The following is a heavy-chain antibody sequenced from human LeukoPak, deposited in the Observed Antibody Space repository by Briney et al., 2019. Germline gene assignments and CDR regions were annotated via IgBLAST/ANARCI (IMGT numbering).Heavy chain of an antibody. CDR3: ARSLYDSSGYIDL. CDR1: GGSISSYY. J-gene: IGHJ5*02. V-gene: IGHV4-59*01. CDR2: IYYSGST. D-gene: IGHD3-22*01. Sequence: PSETLSLTCTVSGGSISSYYWSWIRQPPGKGLEWIGYIYYSGSTNYNPSLKSRVTISVDTSKNQFSLKLSSVTAADTAVYYCARSLYDSSGYIDLWGQGTLVTVSS.